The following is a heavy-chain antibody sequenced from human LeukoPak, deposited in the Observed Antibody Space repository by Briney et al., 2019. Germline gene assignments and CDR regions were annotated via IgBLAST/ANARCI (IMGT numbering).Heavy chain of an antibody. CDR2: ISGSGGST. V-gene: IGHV3-23*01. J-gene: IGHJ4*02. Sequence: GGSLRLSRAASGFTFSSYAMSWVRQALGKGLEWVSAISGSGGSTYYADSVKGRFTISRDNSKNSLYLQMNSLRAEDTAVYYCANRPGYDFWSGYLFDYWGQGTLVTVSS. CDR1: GFTFSSYA. CDR3: ANRPGYDFWSGYLFDY. D-gene: IGHD3-3*01.